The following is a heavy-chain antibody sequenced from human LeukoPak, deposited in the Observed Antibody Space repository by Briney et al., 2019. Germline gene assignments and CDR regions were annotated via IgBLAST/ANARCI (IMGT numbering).Heavy chain of an antibody. J-gene: IGHJ4*02. V-gene: IGHV5-51*01. CDR1: GYSFTSYR. D-gene: IGHD4-11*01. CDR2: IYPGDSDT. Sequence: GESLKISCKGSGYSFTSYRIGWVRQMPGKGLEWMGIIYPGDSDTRYSPSFQGQVTISADKSISTAYLQWSSQKASDTAMYYCARPIYDYTNYYFDYWGQGTLVTVSS. CDR3: ARPIYDYTNYYFDY.